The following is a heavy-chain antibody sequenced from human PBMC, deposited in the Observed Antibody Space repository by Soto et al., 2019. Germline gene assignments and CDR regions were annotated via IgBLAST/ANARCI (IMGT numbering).Heavy chain of an antibody. CDR2: ISTYNGNT. J-gene: IGHJ4*02. CDR1: GYIFTNYD. D-gene: IGHD6-25*01. Sequence: QVQMVQSGAEVMKPGASVKVSCRTSGYIFTNYDITWVRQAPGQGLEWVGWISTYNGNTNLAQKLQDRVTLTTDTSTSTAYMELSSLRSDDTAVYYCARGADGDYWGQVTLVTVSS. CDR3: ARGADGDY. V-gene: IGHV1-18*01.